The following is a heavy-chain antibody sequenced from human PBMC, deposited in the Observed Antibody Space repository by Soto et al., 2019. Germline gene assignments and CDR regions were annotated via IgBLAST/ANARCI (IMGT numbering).Heavy chain of an antibody. CDR2: ISVSGGST. Sequence: GGSLRLSCAASGFTFSSYAMSWVRQAPGKGLEWVSTISVSGGSTYYADSVKGRFTISRDNSKITVYLQMNSLRAEDTAVYFCAKGMYYYDSSGYRLFDYWGQGTLVTVSS. CDR1: GFTFSSYA. D-gene: IGHD3-22*01. J-gene: IGHJ4*02. V-gene: IGHV3-23*01. CDR3: AKGMYYYDSSGYRLFDY.